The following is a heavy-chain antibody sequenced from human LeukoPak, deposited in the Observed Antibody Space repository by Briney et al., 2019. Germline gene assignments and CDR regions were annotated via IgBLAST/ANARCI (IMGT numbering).Heavy chain of an antibody. CDR3: ARDRHIAAAVYYYYMDV. V-gene: IGHV1-18*01. D-gene: IGHD6-13*01. J-gene: IGHJ6*03. Sequence: ASVKVSCKASGYTFTSYIISWVRQAPGQGLEWMGWINAYNGNTDYAQRVQGRVTMTTDPSTSTAYMEVRSLRSDDTAVYYCARDRHIAAAVYYYYMDVWGKGTPVTVSS. CDR1: GYTFTSYI. CDR2: INAYNGNT.